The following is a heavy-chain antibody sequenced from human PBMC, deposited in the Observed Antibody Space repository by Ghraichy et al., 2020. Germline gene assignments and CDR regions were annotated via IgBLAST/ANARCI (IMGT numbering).Heavy chain of an antibody. Sequence: LSLTCTVSGGSISSSSHYWGWIRQPPGKGLEWIGSIYYSGNTYYNPSLKSRVTISVDTSKSQFSLKLSSVSAADTAVYYCARQEYVVIVPAAPFDPWGQGTLVTVSS. V-gene: IGHV4-39*01. J-gene: IGHJ5*02. D-gene: IGHD2-2*01. CDR1: GGSISSSSHY. CDR3: ARQEYVVIVPAAPFDP. CDR2: IYYSGNT.